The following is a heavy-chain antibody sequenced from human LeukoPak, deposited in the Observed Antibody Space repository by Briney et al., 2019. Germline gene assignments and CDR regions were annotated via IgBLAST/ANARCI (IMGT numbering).Heavy chain of an antibody. CDR2: ISYDGSNK. CDR1: GFTFSSYG. J-gene: IGHJ3*02. V-gene: IGHV3-30*03. Sequence: GRSLRLSCAASGFTFSSYGMHWVRQAPGKGLEWVAVISYDGSNKYYADSVKGRFTTSRENAKNSLYLQMNSLRVGDTAVYYCARGRGWGTFDIWGQGTMVTVSS. D-gene: IGHD3-10*01. CDR3: ARGRGWGTFDI.